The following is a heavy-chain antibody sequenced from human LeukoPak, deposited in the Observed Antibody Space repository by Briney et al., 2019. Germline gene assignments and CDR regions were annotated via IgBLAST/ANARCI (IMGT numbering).Heavy chain of an antibody. CDR3: ARDSGGDYYYYYGMDV. Sequence: ASVKVSCKASGYTLTSYYMHWVRQAPGQGLEWMGIINPSGGSTSYAQKFQGRVTMTRDTSTSTVYMELSSLRSEDTAVYYCARDSGGDYYYYYGMDVWGKGTTVTVSS. V-gene: IGHV1-46*01. J-gene: IGHJ6*04. CDR1: GYTLTSYY. CDR2: INPSGGST. D-gene: IGHD5-12*01.